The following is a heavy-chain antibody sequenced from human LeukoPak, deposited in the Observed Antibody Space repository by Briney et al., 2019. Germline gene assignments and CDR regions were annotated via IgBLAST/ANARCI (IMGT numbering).Heavy chain of an antibody. CDR1: GFTFSSYA. D-gene: IGHD5-18*01. J-gene: IGHJ6*02. Sequence: GGSLRLSCAASGFTFSSYAMHWVRQAPGKGLEWVAVISYDESNKYYADSVKGRFTISRDNSKNTLYLQMNSLRAEGTAVYYSARDRIGYSYGYPSPLSYYYYYGMDVWGQGTTVTVSS. CDR2: ISYDESNK. CDR3: ARDRIGYSYGYPSPLSYYYYYGMDV. V-gene: IGHV3-30-3*01.